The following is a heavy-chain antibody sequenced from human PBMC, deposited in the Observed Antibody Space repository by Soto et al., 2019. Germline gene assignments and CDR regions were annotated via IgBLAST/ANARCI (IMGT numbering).Heavy chain of an antibody. CDR1: GFALTTTGMC. J-gene: IGHJ4*02. D-gene: IGHD3-9*01. Sequence: SGPTLVNPTQTLTLTCTVSGFALTTTGMCVTCIRQPPGKALEWLALIEWGDDKNYNTSLMTRLTLSKDTSKNQVVLTMTNIDHVDTGTYYCARMLKRGTSDWIQIAYWGQGTLVTVSS. V-gene: IGHV2-70*01. CDR2: IEWGDDK. CDR3: ARMLKRGTSDWIQIAY.